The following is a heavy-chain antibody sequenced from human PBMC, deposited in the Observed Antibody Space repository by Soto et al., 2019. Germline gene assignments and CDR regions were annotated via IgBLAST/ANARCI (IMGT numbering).Heavy chain of an antibody. Sequence: PSETLSLTRAVYGGSFSGYYWSWIRQPPGKGLEWIGEINHSGSTNYNPSIKSRITISVDTSKNQFSLKLSSVTAADTAVYYCARGLGYYDFWSGYQGHNWFDSWGQGTLVTVSS. CDR3: ARGLGYYDFWSGYQGHNWFDS. D-gene: IGHD3-3*01. V-gene: IGHV4-34*01. CDR2: INHSGST. CDR1: GGSFSGYY. J-gene: IGHJ5*01.